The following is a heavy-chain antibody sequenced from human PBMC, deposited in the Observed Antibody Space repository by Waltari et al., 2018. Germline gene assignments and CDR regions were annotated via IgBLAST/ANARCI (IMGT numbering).Heavy chain of an antibody. V-gene: IGHV4-4*07. CDR2: IRTSGGT. Sequence: QVQLQESGPGLVKPSETPSLTCTASGGSISRYSRNWIRHPAGKGLEWIGRIRTSGGTDYSPSLKSRVTVSKDTSKNQVSLRLTSVTAADSAMYYCASHDFSKSAVGYWGQGTLVTVSS. CDR1: GGSISRYS. CDR3: ASHDFSKSAVGY. J-gene: IGHJ4*02. D-gene: IGHD4-4*01.